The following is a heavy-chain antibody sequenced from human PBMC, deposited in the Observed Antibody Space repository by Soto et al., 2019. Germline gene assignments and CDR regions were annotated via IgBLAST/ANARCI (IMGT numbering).Heavy chain of an antibody. V-gene: IGHV3-30*18. Sequence: GGSLRLSCAASGFTFSNYGMHWVRQAPGKGLEWVAVITYGGSTYYADSVKGRFTISRDNSKNTLYLQMNSLRAEDTAVYYCAKELHTSSGWSQVIYWGQGTLVTVSS. CDR1: GFTFSNYG. D-gene: IGHD6-19*01. J-gene: IGHJ4*02. CDR2: ITYGGST. CDR3: AKELHTSSGWSQVIY.